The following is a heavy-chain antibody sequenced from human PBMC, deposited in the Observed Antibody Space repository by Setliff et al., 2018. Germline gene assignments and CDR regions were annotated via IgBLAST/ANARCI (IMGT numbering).Heavy chain of an antibody. CDR1: GYTFTSYA. CDR3: ARVYNPLYHNWFDP. V-gene: IGHV1-69*13. Sequence: ASVKVSCKASGYTFTSYAMNWVRQAPGQGLEWMGGIIPIFGTANYAQKFQGRVTITADESTSTAYMELSSLRSEDTAVYYCARVYNPLYHNWFDPWGQGTLVTVSS. CDR2: IIPIFGTA. D-gene: IGHD1-1*01. J-gene: IGHJ5*02.